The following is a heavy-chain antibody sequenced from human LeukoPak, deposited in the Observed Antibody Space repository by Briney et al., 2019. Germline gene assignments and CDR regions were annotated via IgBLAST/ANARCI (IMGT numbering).Heavy chain of an antibody. D-gene: IGHD6-13*01. Sequence: SETLSLTCAVYGGSFSGYYWSWIRQPPGKGLEWIGEINHSGSTSYNPSLKSRVTISVDTSKNQFSLKLSSVTAADTAVYYCARVPPGIAAAGIDYWGQGTLVTVSS. V-gene: IGHV4-34*01. J-gene: IGHJ4*02. CDR1: GGSFSGYY. CDR3: ARVPPGIAAAGIDY. CDR2: INHSGST.